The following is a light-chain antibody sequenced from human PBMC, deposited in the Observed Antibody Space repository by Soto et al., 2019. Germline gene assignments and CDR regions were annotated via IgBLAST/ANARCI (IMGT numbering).Light chain of an antibody. CDR3: QQYGRSPGT. V-gene: IGKV3-20*01. CDR1: QSVSSSY. CDR2: GAS. J-gene: IGKJ1*01. Sequence: EVPLSLSKCTLSLSPGKRATLSCRASQSVSSSYLAWYQQKPGQAPRLLIYGASSRATGIPDRFSGSGSGTDFTLTISRLEPEDLAVYYCQQYGRSPGTFGQGTKVDIK.